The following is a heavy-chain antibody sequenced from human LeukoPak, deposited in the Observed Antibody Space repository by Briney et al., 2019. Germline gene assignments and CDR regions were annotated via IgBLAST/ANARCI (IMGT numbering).Heavy chain of an antibody. D-gene: IGHD2-2*01. CDR1: EFTFSSYC. CDR2: ISSGSDYI. CDR3: ARGFCSSTICSIDY. J-gene: IGHJ4*02. V-gene: IGHV3-21*01. Sequence: GGSLRLSCAASEFTFSSYCMNWVRQAPGKGLEWVSSISSGSDYIYYADSVKGRFTISRDNAKNSLYLQMNSLRAEDTAVYYCARGFCSSTICSIDYWGQGTLVTVSS.